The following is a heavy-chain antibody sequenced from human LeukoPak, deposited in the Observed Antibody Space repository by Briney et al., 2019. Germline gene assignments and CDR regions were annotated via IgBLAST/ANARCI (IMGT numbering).Heavy chain of an antibody. Sequence: GGSLRLSCAASGFTVSNNYMSWVRQAPGKGLEWVSAIYSSGTTDYADSVKGRFAISRDHSKNTLHLQMNSLRPVDTAVYYCAKSGYQLLAGNWFDPWGQGTLVTVSS. V-gene: IGHV3-66*01. CDR1: GFTVSNNY. CDR3: AKSGYQLLAGNWFDP. CDR2: IYSSGTT. J-gene: IGHJ5*02. D-gene: IGHD2-2*01.